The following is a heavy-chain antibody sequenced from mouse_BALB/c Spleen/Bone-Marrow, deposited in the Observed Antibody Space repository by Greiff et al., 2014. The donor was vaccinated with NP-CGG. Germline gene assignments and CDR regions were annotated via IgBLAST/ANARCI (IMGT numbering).Heavy chain of an antibody. CDR1: GYSFTGYF. J-gene: IGHJ2*01. CDR2: LNPYNGDT. CDR3: GGGGSGYFDY. V-gene: IGHV1-37*01. Sequence: EVKLVESGPELVKPGASVKISCKASGYSFTGYFMNWVKQSHGKSLVWIGRLNPYNGDTFNNQKFKGKATLTVDKSSSTAHMEVLSLTSEDSAVYYCGGGGSGYFDYLGQGTTLTVSS.